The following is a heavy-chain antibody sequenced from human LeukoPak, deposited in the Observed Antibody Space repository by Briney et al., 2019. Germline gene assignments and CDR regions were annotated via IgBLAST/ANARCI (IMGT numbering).Heavy chain of an antibody. Sequence: PGGFLRLSCAASGFTFSSYSMNWVRQAPGKGLEWVSYISSSSSTIYYADSVKGRFTISRDNAKNSLYLQMNSLRAEDTAVYYCARDLRFGSAGYPWGQGTLVTVSS. D-gene: IGHD3-3*01. CDR3: ARDLRFGSAGYP. CDR1: GFTFSSYS. CDR2: ISSSSSTI. V-gene: IGHV3-48*01. J-gene: IGHJ5*02.